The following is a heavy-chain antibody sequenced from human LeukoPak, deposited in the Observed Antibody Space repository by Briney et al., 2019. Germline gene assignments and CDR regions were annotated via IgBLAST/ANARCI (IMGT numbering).Heavy chain of an antibody. Sequence: PSETLSLTCTVSGGSISSYYWSWIRQPPGKGLEWIGYIYYGGSTNYNPSLKSRVTISVDTSKNQFSLKLSSVTAADTAVYYCARHVSSLRCSSTSCYVPYGMDVWGQGTTVTVSS. CDR2: IYYGGST. CDR3: ARHVSSLRCSSTSCYVPYGMDV. V-gene: IGHV4-59*08. CDR1: GGSISSYY. J-gene: IGHJ6*02. D-gene: IGHD2-2*01.